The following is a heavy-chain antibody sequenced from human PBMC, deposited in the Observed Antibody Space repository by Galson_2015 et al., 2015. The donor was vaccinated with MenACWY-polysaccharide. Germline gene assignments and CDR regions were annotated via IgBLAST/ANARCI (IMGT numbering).Heavy chain of an antibody. CDR2: ISYDGSNK. D-gene: IGHD3-10*01. Sequence: SLRLSCAASGFTFSSYGMHWVRQAPGKGLEWVAVISYDGSNKYYADSVKGRFTISRDNSKNTLYLQMNSLRAEDTAVYYCAKEMAYYYGSGSYDYWGQGTLVTVSS. CDR3: AKEMAYYYGSGSYDY. J-gene: IGHJ4*02. CDR1: GFTFSSYG. V-gene: IGHV3-30*18.